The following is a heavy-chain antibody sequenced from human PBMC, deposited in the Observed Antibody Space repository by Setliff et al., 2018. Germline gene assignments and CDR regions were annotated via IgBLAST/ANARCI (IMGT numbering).Heavy chain of an antibody. CDR2: IYTTGNT. CDR1: GDSITSGSDY. CDR3: ARESAGDESVRHLYYTDV. V-gene: IGHV4-61*02. Sequence: SETLSLTCTVSGDSITSGSDYWNWIRQPAGKGLEWIGRIYTTGNTNYNPSLKSRVTISMDTSKNQFSLGLTSVTAADTAVYYCARESAGDESVRHLYYTDVWGRGTTVTVSS. J-gene: IGHJ6*03. D-gene: IGHD1-1*01.